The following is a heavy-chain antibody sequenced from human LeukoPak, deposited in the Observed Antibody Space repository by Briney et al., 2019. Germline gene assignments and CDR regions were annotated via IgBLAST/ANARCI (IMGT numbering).Heavy chain of an antibody. CDR3: ANLGVMNDTLTGYYSEGVDY. CDR2: ISGSGGST. J-gene: IGHJ4*02. Sequence: PGGSLRLSCAASGFTFSSYAMSWVRQAPGKGVGWVSAISGSGGSTYYADSVKGRFTISRDNSKNTLYLQMNSLRAEDTAVYYCANLGVMNDTLTGYYSEGVDYWGQGTLVTVSS. CDR1: GFTFSSYA. D-gene: IGHD3-9*01. V-gene: IGHV3-23*01.